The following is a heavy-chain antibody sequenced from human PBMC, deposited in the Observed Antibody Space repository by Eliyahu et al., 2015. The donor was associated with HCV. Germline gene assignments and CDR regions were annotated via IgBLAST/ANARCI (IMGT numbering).Heavy chain of an antibody. CDR1: GFTXXSFA. D-gene: IGHD2-15*01. CDR2: LSDDGTFT. CDR3: ARKAPTTRGVGYYFDY. Sequence: EVQLLESGGDLVQXGGSLRLSCXASGFTXXSFAMSWVRQAPGKGPXXVSVLSDDGTFTYYAESVKGRFTISRDNSKNALYLQMNSLGAEDTAVYYCARKAPTTRGVGYYFDYWGQGILVTVSS. V-gene: IGHV3-23*01. J-gene: IGHJ4*02.